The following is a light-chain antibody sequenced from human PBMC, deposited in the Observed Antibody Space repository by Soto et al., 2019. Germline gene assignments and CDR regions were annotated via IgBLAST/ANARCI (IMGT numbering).Light chain of an antibody. CDR3: QQVNSYPIT. CDR1: QDIRGA. Sequence: AIQMTQSPSSLSASVGDRVTITCRASQDIRGALAWYLQKPGKPPKLLIYDVSTLENGVPSRFSGGSSGTQFTLTISSLQSEDFGTYYCQQVNSYPITFGHRTRLEIK. CDR2: DVS. V-gene: IGKV1-13*02. J-gene: IGKJ5*01.